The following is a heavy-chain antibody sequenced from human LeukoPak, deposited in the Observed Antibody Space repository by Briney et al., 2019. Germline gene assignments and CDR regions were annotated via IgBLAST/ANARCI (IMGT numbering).Heavy chain of an antibody. Sequence: SVKVSCKASGGTFSSYAISWVRQAPGQGLEWMGGIIPIFGTANYAQKLQGRVTMTTDTSTSTAYMELRSLRSDDTAVYYCARGGSYGKYDYWGQGTLVTVSS. V-gene: IGHV1-69*05. D-gene: IGHD1-26*01. CDR2: IIPIFGTA. CDR3: ARGGSYGKYDY. CDR1: GGTFSSYA. J-gene: IGHJ4*02.